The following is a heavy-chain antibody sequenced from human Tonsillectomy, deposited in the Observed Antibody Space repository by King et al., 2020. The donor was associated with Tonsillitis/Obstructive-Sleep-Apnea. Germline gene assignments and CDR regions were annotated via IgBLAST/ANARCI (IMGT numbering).Heavy chain of an antibody. CDR1: GYSISSGYY. D-gene: IGHD3-10*01. CDR3: ARSPPLMVRGVTTSLREVDF. V-gene: IGHV4-38-2*02. J-gene: IGHJ4*02. CDR2: FSHRGTT. Sequence: QLQESGPGLVKPSDTLSLTCTVSGYSISSGYYWGWIRQPPGQGLEWIGSFSHRGTTFYNPSLKSRVTMSGDSPRDQISLRLRSVTAADTAVYYFARSPPLMVRGVTTSLREVDFWGQGTLVTVSS.